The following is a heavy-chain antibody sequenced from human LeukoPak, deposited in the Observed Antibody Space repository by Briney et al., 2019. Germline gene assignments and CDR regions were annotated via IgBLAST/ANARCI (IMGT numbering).Heavy chain of an antibody. D-gene: IGHD3-22*01. Sequence: ASVKVSCKVSGYTLTELSMHWVRQAPGKGLEWMGGFYPEDGETIYAQKFQGRVTMTEDTSTGTAYMELSSLRSEDTAVYYCARDLPYYDSSGYLESRYFDLWGRGTLVTVSS. V-gene: IGHV1-24*01. CDR2: FYPEDGET. J-gene: IGHJ2*01. CDR3: ARDLPYYDSSGYLESRYFDL. CDR1: GYTLTELS.